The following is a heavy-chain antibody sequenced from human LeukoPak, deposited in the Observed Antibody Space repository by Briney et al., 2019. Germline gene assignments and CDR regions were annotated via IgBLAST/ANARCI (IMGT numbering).Heavy chain of an antibody. CDR2: MWYDGSNK. CDR1: GFTFSSYG. D-gene: IGHD5-18*01. CDR3: AREDTALVIAY. Sequence: HPGRSLRLSCAASGFTFSSYGMHWVRQAPGKGLEWVAIMWYDGSNKYYTDSVKGRFTISRDNSKNTLYLQMNSLRVEDTAVYYCAREDTALVIAYWGQGTLVTVSS. J-gene: IGHJ4*02. V-gene: IGHV3-33*01.